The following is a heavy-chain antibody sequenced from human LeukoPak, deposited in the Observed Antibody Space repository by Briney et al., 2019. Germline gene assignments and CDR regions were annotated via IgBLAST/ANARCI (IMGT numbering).Heavy chain of an antibody. CDR3: ARPSSTAPPYYYDL. J-gene: IGHJ4*02. D-gene: IGHD3-16*01. Sequence: PSQNLSLNCAVSGGSISSGGYSWRCIRQPPGKGLEWIGYIYHSGSTYYNPSLKSRVTIPVDRSKNQFSLKLSSVTAADTAVYYCARPSSTAPPYYYDLWGQGTLVTVSS. V-gene: IGHV4-30-2*01. CDR1: GGSISSGGYS. CDR2: IYHSGST.